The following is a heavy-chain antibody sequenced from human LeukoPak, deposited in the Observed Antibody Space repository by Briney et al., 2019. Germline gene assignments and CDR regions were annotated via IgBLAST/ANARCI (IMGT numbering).Heavy chain of an antibody. Sequence: PSETLSLTCTLSGGSISSYYWSWIRQPAGKGLEWIGRIYTSVSTNYNPSLKSRVTMSVDTSKNQFSLKLSSVTAADTAVYYCARDVGTAPVGDILDYWGQGTLVTVSS. CDR2: IYTSVST. V-gene: IGHV4-4*07. CDR3: ARDVGTAPVGDILDY. J-gene: IGHJ4*02. D-gene: IGHD3-9*01. CDR1: GGSISSYY.